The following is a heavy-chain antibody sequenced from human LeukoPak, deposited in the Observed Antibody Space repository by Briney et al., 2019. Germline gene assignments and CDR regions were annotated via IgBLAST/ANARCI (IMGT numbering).Heavy chain of an antibody. Sequence: ASVKVSCKASGYTFTGYYMHWVRQAPGQGLEWMGWINPNSGGTNYAQKFQGRVTMTRDTSISTAYMELSRLRSDDTAVYYCARDTYYYDSSGYYSPEYYYGMDVWGQGTTVTVSS. J-gene: IGHJ6*02. CDR1: GYTFTGYY. CDR3: ARDTYYYDSSGYYSPEYYYGMDV. CDR2: INPNSGGT. D-gene: IGHD3-22*01. V-gene: IGHV1-2*02.